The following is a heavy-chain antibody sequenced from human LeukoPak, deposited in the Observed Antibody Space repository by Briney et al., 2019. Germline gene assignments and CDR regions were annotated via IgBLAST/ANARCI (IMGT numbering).Heavy chain of an antibody. V-gene: IGHV1-2*02. CDR3: ARNRITMVRGVTDIHIGWFDP. CDR2: INPNSGGT. CDR1: GYTFTGYY. Sequence: GASVKVSCKTSGYTFTGYYMHWVRQAPGQGLEWMGWINPNSGGTNYAQKFQGRVTMTRDTSISTAYMELSRLRSDDTAVYYCARNRITMVRGVTDIHIGWFDPWGQGTLVTVSS. J-gene: IGHJ5*02. D-gene: IGHD3-10*01.